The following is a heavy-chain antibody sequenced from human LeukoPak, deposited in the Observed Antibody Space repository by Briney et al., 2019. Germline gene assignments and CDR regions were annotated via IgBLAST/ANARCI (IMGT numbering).Heavy chain of an antibody. CDR1: GGTFSSYA. Sequence: ASVKVSCKASGGTFSSYAISWVRQAPGQGLEWMGRIIPILGIANYAQKFQGRVTITADKSTSTAYMELSSLRSEDTAVYYCARADYDILTGYPQDGMDVWGQGTTVTVSS. V-gene: IGHV1-69*04. CDR3: ARADYDILTGYPQDGMDV. J-gene: IGHJ6*02. CDR2: IIPILGIA. D-gene: IGHD3-9*01.